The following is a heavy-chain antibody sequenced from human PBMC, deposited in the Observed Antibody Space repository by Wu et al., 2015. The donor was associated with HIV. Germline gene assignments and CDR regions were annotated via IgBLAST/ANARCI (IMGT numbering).Heavy chain of an antibody. Sequence: QAQLLQLGAEVKKPGSSVKVTCKASGDGFTSYAVSWVRQAPGQGLEWMGGINPLFGTTRHAQKFQDRITITTDEAKTIVYLELDSLRSDDTAVYYCARNTDSVATSLYSLGVWGQGTTVTVSS. J-gene: IGHJ6*02. CDR3: ARNTDSVATSLYSLGV. D-gene: IGHD6-19*01. CDR1: GDGFTSYA. V-gene: IGHV1-69*05. CDR2: INPLFGTT.